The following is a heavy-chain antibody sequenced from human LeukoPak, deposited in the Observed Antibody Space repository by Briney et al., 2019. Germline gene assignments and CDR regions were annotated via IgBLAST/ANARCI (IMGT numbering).Heavy chain of an antibody. CDR3: ARVSDTSGYSYGSIDY. Sequence: PGGSLRLSCAASGFTFSSYSMNWVRQAPGKGLEWISSISSTLSYIYYADSLKGRFTISRDNAKNSLYLQMNSPRAEDTAVYYCARVSDTSGYSYGSIDYWGQGTLVTVSS. D-gene: IGHD5-18*01. CDR2: ISSTLSYI. J-gene: IGHJ4*02. CDR1: GFTFSSYS. V-gene: IGHV3-21*01.